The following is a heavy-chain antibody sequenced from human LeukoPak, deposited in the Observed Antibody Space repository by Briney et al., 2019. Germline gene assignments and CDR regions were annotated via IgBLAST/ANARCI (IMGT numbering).Heavy chain of an antibody. CDR3: ARLGGVYGGYYFDY. CDR1: GGSISSSSYH. D-gene: IGHD2-8*02. CDR2: ISYSGST. J-gene: IGHJ4*02. V-gene: IGHV4-39*01. Sequence: SETLSLTCTVSGGSISSSSYHWGWIRQPPGKGLGWIGSISYSGSTYYNLSLKSRVTISVDTSKNQFSLKLNSLTAADTAVYFCARLGGVYGGYYFDYWGQGTLVTVSS.